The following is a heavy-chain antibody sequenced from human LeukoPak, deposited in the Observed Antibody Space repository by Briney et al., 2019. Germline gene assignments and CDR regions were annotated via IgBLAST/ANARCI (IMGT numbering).Heavy chain of an antibody. CDR1: GDSVSSNSAA. J-gene: IGHJ3*02. D-gene: IGHD2-15*01. CDR2: TKYRSKWIY. Sequence: SQTLSLTCVISGDSVSSNSAAWNWIRQSPWRGLEWLGTTKYRSKWIYHYAGSVKSRITINPDTSKNQFFLQLNSVTPEDTAVYYCARDPPRWCSGGSCYVSFGAFDIWGQGTMVTVSS. CDR3: ARDPPRWCSGGSCYVSFGAFDI. V-gene: IGHV6-1*01.